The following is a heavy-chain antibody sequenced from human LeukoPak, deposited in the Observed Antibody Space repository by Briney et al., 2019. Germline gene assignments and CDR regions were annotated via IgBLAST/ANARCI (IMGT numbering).Heavy chain of an antibody. J-gene: IGHJ5*02. V-gene: IGHV4-38-2*02. CDR3: ARDVGDCSGGSCYSWFDP. CDR1: GYSISSDYY. Sequence: SETLSLTCTVSGYSISSDYYWGWIRQPPGQGLEWIGSIHYSGYTYYNPSLKSRVTKSVDMPKNQFSLKLSSVTAADTAVYYCARDVGDCSGGSCYSWFDPWGQGTLVTVSS. D-gene: IGHD2-15*01. CDR2: IHYSGYT.